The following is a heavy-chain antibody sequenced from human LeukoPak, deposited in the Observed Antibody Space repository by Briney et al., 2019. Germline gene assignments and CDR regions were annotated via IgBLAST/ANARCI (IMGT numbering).Heavy chain of an antibody. CDR1: GGSISSYY. CDR3: AAQLRLFSLGY. Sequence: SETLSLACTVSGGSISSYYWSWIRQPAGKGLEWIGRIYTSGSTNYNPSLKSRVTMSVDTSKNQFSLKLSSVTAADTAVYYCAAQLRLFSLGYWGQGTLVTVSS. D-gene: IGHD2-2*01. V-gene: IGHV4-4*07. CDR2: IYTSGST. J-gene: IGHJ4*02.